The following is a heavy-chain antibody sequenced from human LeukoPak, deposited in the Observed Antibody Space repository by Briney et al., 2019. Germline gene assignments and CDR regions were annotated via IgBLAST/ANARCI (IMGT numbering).Heavy chain of an antibody. CDR2: IWYDGSNK. CDR3: AKDAKVPYSNYVNWFDP. CDR1: GFTFSSYG. V-gene: IGHV3-33*06. J-gene: IGHJ5*02. D-gene: IGHD4-11*01. Sequence: PGRSLRLSCAVSGFTFSSYGMHWVRQAPGKGLEWVAVIWYDGSNKYYADSVKGRFTISRDNSKNTLYLQMNSLRAEDTAVYYCAKDAKVPYSNYVNWFDPWGQGTLVTVSS.